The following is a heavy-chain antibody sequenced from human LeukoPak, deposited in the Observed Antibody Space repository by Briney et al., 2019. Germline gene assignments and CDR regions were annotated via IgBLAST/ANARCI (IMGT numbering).Heavy chain of an antibody. D-gene: IGHD4-17*01. Sequence: SETLSLTCTVSGGSISPYYWSWIRQPPGKGLEWIGYIYYSGSTNYNPSLKSRVTISVDMSKNQFSLKLSSVTAADTAVYYCARAGDYGTFDYWGQGTLVTVSS. CDR2: IYYSGST. V-gene: IGHV4-59*01. J-gene: IGHJ4*02. CDR1: GGSISPYY. CDR3: ARAGDYGTFDY.